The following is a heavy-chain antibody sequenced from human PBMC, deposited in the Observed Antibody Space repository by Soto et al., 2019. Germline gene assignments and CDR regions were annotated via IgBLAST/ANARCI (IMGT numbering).Heavy chain of an antibody. J-gene: IGHJ6*02. CDR3: AKDQSGTYYPYYFYDLDV. CDR1: GVTFSTYA. Sequence: EVQLLESGGGLVQPGGSLRLSCAASGVTFSTYAMSWVRQAPGKGLEWVSSISGSGDSTYYADSVKGRFTISRDNSNNTLYLQMNSLRAEDTAVYYCAKDQSGTYYPYYFYDLDVWGQGTTVTVSS. CDR2: ISGSGDST. D-gene: IGHD1-26*01. V-gene: IGHV3-23*01.